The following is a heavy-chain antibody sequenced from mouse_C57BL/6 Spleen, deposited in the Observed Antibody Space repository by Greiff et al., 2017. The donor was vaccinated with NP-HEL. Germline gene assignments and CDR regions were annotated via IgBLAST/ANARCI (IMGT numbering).Heavy chain of an antibody. J-gene: IGHJ4*01. Sequence: VQLQQSGPVLVKPGASVKMSCKASGYTFTDYYMNWVKQSHGKSLEWIGVINPYNGGNSYNQKFKGKATLTVDKSSSTAYMELNSLTSEDSAVYYGARAIYYGTTTAMDYWGQGTSVTVSS. V-gene: IGHV1-19*01. CDR3: ARAIYYGTTTAMDY. D-gene: IGHD2-1*01. CDR1: GYTFTDYY. CDR2: INPYNGGN.